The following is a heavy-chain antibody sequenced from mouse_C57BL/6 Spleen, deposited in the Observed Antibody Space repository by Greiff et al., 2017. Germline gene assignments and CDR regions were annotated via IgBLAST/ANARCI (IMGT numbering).Heavy chain of an antibody. V-gene: IGHV1-39*01. J-gene: IGHJ1*03. Sequence: EVQLQESGPELVKPGASVKISCKASGYSFTDYNMNWVKQSNGKSLEWIGVINPNYGTTSYNQKFKGKATLTVDQSSSAAYMQLNSLTSEDSAVYCCTSFTTVGDFDVWGTGTTVTVSS. CDR3: TSFTTVGDFDV. D-gene: IGHD1-1*01. CDR1: GYSFTDYN. CDR2: INPNYGTT.